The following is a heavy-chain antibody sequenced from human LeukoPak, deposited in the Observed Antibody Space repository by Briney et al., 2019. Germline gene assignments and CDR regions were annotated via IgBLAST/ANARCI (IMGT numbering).Heavy chain of an antibody. Sequence: SETLSLTCTVSGGSIGSGGYYWGWIRQPPGKGLEWIGSIYYSGSTYYNPSLKSRVTKSLDTSKNQFSLKLSSVTAADTAVYYCARSWFYGDDTHWCFGLWGRGTLVTVSS. CDR3: ARSWFYGDDTHWCFGL. V-gene: IGHV4-39*07. CDR1: GGSIGSGGYY. J-gene: IGHJ2*01. CDR2: IYYSGST. D-gene: IGHD4-17*01.